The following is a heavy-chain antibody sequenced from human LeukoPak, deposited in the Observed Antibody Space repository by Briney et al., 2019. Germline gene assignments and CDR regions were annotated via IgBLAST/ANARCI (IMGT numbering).Heavy chain of an antibody. D-gene: IGHD1-26*01. Sequence: GGSLRLSCAASGFTFSNYNMNWVRQAPGKGLEWVSSITSTSSYIYYADSVKGRFTISRDNAKNSLYLQMNSLRAEDTALYFCARDPYSGNYGNYYYYYMDVWGKGTTVTVSS. J-gene: IGHJ6*03. V-gene: IGHV3-21*01. CDR3: ARDPYSGNYGNYYYYYMDV. CDR1: GFTFSNYN. CDR2: ITSTSSYI.